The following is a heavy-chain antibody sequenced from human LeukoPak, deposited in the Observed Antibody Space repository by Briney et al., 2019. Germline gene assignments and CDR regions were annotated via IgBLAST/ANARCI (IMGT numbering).Heavy chain of an antibody. J-gene: IGHJ6*03. CDR2: INSDGSST. CDR1: GFTFSSYW. CDR3: AREGAVQLERRPYYYYYMDV. V-gene: IGHV3-74*01. Sequence: GGSLRLSCAASGFTFSSYWMHWVRQAPGKGLVWVLRINSDGSSTSYADFVKGRFTISRDNAKNTLYLQMNSLGAEDTAVYYCAREGAVQLERRPYYYYYMDVWGKGTTVTISS. D-gene: IGHD1-1*01.